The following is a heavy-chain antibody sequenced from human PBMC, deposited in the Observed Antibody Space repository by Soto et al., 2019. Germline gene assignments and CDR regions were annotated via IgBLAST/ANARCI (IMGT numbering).Heavy chain of an antibody. CDR3: ARHGFESVVGANYYYYGMDV. CDR2: IYPGDSDT. V-gene: IGHV5-51*01. Sequence: GESLKISCKGSGYSFTSYWIGWVRQMPGKGLEWMGIIYPGDSDTRYSPSFQGQVTISADKSISTAYLQWSSLKASDTAMYYCARHGFESVVGANYYYYGMDVWGQGTTVTVSS. J-gene: IGHJ6*02. D-gene: IGHD1-26*01. CDR1: GYSFTSYW.